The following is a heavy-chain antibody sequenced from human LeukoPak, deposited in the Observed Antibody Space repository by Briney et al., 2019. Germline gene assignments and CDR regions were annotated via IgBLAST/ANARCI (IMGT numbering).Heavy chain of an antibody. D-gene: IGHD1-1*01. CDR1: GFTFSSFT. Sequence: GGSLRLSCAASGFTFSSFTMNWVRQAPAQRLDWVSAISGGGEDTYYPDSVKGRFTISRDNSKNTLYLQMSSLRAEDTAIYSCAKPRAMTTGVGRYFDLWGRGTLVTVSS. CDR3: AKPRAMTTGVGRYFDL. CDR2: ISGGGEDT. V-gene: IGHV3-23*01. J-gene: IGHJ2*01.